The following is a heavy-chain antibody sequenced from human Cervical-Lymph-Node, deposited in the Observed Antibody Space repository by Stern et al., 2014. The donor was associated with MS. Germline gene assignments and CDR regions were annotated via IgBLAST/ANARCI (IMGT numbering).Heavy chain of an antibody. V-gene: IGHV4-30-4*01. D-gene: IGHD1-7*01. Sequence: QLQLQESGPGLVKPSQTLSLTCSVSGGSISSGDYYWSWIRQPPGKGLEWIGYIYYSGNTYYNPSLKSRLSISIDTSKNQFSLNLTSVTAADTAVYYCARHGNLDASFPLDSWGQGILVTVTS. J-gene: IGHJ4*02. CDR1: GGSISSGDYY. CDR2: IYYSGNT. CDR3: ARHGNLDASFPLDS.